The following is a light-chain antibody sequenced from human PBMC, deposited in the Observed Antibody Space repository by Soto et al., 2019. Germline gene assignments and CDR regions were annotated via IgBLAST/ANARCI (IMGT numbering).Light chain of an antibody. CDR2: DVS. J-gene: IGLJ3*02. Sequence: QSALTQPRSVPGSPGQSVTISCTGPSSDVGGSKYVSWYQQHPGKAPKLMIYDVSKRPSGVPDRFSGSKSGNTASLTISGLQAEDEADYYCCSYAGSYTVMFDGGTQLTVL. CDR1: SSDVGGSKY. CDR3: CSYAGSYTVM. V-gene: IGLV2-11*01.